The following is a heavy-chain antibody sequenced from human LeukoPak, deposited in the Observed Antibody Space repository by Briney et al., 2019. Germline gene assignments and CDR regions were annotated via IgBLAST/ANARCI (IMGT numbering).Heavy chain of an antibody. V-gene: IGHV3-7*01. CDR3: ARDSFETDIDY. CDR2: IKEDGSEQ. CDR1: GFSFSRYW. Sequence: GSLRLSCVAPGFSFSRYWMSWVRQAPGKGLEWVANIKEDGSEQYYADSLKGRFTISRDNVKNSLYLHINSLRAEDTAVYYCARDSFETDIDYWGQGTLVTVSS. J-gene: IGHJ4*02. D-gene: IGHD1-14*01.